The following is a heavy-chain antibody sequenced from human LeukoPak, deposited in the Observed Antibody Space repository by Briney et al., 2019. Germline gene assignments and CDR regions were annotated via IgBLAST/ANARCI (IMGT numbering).Heavy chain of an antibody. V-gene: IGHV1-18*04. CDR1: GYTFTRYY. D-gene: IGHD3-3*01. CDR3: ARALRFLEWLSNLDY. J-gene: IGHJ4*02. Sequence: ASVKVSCKASGYTFTRYYMHWVRQAPGQGLEWMGWISACNGNTNYAQKLQGRVTMTTDTSTSTAYMELRSLRSDDTAVYYCARALRFLEWLSNLDYWGQGTLVTVSS. CDR2: ISACNGNT.